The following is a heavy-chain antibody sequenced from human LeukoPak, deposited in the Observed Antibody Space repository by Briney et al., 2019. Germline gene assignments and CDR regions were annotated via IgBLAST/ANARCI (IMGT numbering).Heavy chain of an antibody. CDR3: AREKVRSYDAFDI. CDR1: GGSFSGYY. D-gene: IGHD3-10*01. Sequence: SETLSLTCAVYGGSFSGYYWSWIRQPPGKGLEWIGDINHSGSTNYNPSLKSRVTISVDTSKNQFPLKLSSVTAADTAVYYCAREKVRSYDAFDIWGQGTMVTVSS. V-gene: IGHV4-34*01. J-gene: IGHJ3*02. CDR2: INHSGST.